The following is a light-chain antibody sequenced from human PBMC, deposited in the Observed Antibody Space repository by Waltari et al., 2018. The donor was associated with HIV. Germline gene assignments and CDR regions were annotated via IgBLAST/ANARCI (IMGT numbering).Light chain of an antibody. CDR3: QKYYRTPRT. CDR2: WSS. J-gene: IGKJ2*02. CDR1: QSVLYSFNNKNF. V-gene: IGKV4-1*01. Sequence: DIVMTLPPHTLVVPLGERATITCTSSQSVLYSFNNKNFFAWYHQKPGQPPKLLICWSSTRESGVPDRFSGSGSETDFTLTISSLRAEDVAVYYCQKYYRTPRTFSQGTKLEIK.